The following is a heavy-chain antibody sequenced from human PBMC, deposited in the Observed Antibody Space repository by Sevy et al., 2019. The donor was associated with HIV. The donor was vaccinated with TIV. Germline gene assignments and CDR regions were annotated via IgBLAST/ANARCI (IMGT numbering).Heavy chain of an antibody. CDR1: GGSISSSSYY. V-gene: IGHV4-39*01. J-gene: IGHJ4*02. CDR2: IYYRGST. Sequence: SETLSLTCAVSGGSISSSSYYWGWIRQPPGKGLEWIGSIYYRGSTHYNPSLKGRVTISVDTSKNQFSLKLNSVTAADTAVYYCARVGTWFDFWSGYIVYWGQGTLVTVSS. D-gene: IGHD3-3*01. CDR3: ARVGTWFDFWSGYIVY.